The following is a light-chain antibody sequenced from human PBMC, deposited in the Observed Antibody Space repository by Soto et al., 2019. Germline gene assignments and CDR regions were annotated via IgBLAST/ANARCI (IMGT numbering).Light chain of an antibody. CDR1: QSVSSTY. CDR3: QQYGSSPRT. CDR2: GAS. J-gene: IGKJ1*01. Sequence: EIVLAQSPGTLSLSPGGKATLSLRASQSVSSTYLAWYQQKPGQAPRLLIYGASSRATGIPDRFSGSGSGTDFTLTISRLEPEDFAVYYCQQYGSSPRTFGQGTKVDIK. V-gene: IGKV3-20*01.